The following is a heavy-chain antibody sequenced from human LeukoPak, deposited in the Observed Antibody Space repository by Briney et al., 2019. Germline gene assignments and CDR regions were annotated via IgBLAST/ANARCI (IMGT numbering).Heavy chain of an antibody. V-gene: IGHV3-7*01. Sequence: GGSLRLSCAASGLTFSTYWMSWVRQAPGKGLEWVANIKQDGSEKYYVDSVKGRFTISRDNAMNSLYLQMNSLRAEDTAVYYCARDSIYGPSDYWGLGTLVTVSS. CDR2: IKQDGSEK. CDR3: ARDSIYGPSDY. J-gene: IGHJ4*02. D-gene: IGHD3-10*01. CDR1: GLTFSTYW.